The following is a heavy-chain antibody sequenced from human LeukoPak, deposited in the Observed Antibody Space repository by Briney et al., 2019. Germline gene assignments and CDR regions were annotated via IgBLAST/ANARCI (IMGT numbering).Heavy chain of an antibody. CDR2: IYYSGST. J-gene: IGHJ4*02. CDR1: GGSISYYY. Sequence: SETLSLTCTVSGGSISYYYWSWIRQPPGKGLEWIGYIYYSGSTDYNPSLKSRVTISIDTSKNQFSLKLTSVTAADTAVYYCARRRDTSSGAYHFDYWGQGTLVTVSS. D-gene: IGHD6-13*01. CDR3: ARRRDTSSGAYHFDY. V-gene: IGHV4-59*01.